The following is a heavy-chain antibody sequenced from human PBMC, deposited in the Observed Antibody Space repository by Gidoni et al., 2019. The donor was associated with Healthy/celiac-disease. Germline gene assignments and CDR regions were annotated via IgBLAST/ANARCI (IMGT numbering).Heavy chain of an antibody. CDR2: ISGSGGST. CDR3: AKSGTVTGVYFDY. V-gene: IGHV3-23*01. CDR1: GFTFSSYA. Sequence: EVQLLESGGGLVQPGGSLRLACAASGFTFSSYAMSWVRQAPGKGLEWVSAISGSGGSTYYADSVKGRFTISRDNSKNTLYLQMNSLRAEDTAVYYCAKSGTVTGVYFDYWGQGTLVTVSS. D-gene: IGHD4-17*01. J-gene: IGHJ4*02.